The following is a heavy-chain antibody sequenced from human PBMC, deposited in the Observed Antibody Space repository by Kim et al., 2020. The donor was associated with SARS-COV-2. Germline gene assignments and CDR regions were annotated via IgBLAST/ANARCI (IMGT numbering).Heavy chain of an antibody. J-gene: IGHJ2*01. Sequence: KGRFTIPNNKSKNTLYLQMNSLRAEETAVYYCAKEVRGVIRTGYFDLWGRGTLVTVSS. CDR3: AKEVRGVIRTGYFDL. V-gene: IGHV3-23*01. D-gene: IGHD3-10*01.